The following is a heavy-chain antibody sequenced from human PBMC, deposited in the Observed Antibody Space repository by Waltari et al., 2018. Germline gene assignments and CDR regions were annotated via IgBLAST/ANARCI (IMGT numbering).Heavy chain of an antibody. D-gene: IGHD6-6*01. CDR3: ARDRAYSTSSGSFWWFDP. Sequence: QVQLVESGGGLVKPGGSLRLSCAASGFTFSEYYMTWIRQAPGKVLGWCSYIGPDGETIYYADSVKGRFSISRDNAKNSVYLQMNSLRAEDTAVYYCARDRAYSTSSGSFWWFDPWGQGTLVTVSS. CDR1: GFTFSEYY. CDR2: IGPDGETI. V-gene: IGHV3-11*01. J-gene: IGHJ5*02.